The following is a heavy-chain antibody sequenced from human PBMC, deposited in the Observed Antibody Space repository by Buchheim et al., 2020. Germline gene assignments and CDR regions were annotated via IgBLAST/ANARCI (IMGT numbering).Heavy chain of an antibody. CDR2: IWFDGSNT. V-gene: IGHV3-33*01. CDR3: ARDPPNSGWSLDY. CDR1: GFTFSSHA. Sequence: QVQLVETGGGVVQPGRSLRLSCAASGFTFSSHAMHWVRQAPGKGLEWVTMIWFDGSNTHYSESVRGRFTISRDNSKNTVYLQMNSLRVDDTAVYYCARDPPNSGWSLDYWGQGTL. J-gene: IGHJ4*02. D-gene: IGHD6-19*01.